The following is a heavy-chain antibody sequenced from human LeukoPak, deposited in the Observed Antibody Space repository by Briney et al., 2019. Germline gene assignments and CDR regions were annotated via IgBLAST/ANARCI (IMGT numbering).Heavy chain of an antibody. D-gene: IGHD6-13*01. Sequence: GGSLRLSCAASGFTFSSYAMSWVRQAPGKGLEWVASIKEDGSEKYYVDSVKGRFTISRDNAKNSLYLQMNGLRAEDTAVYYCARLSTGWYGHFDFWGQGTLVTVSS. V-gene: IGHV3-7*03. CDR1: GFTFSSYA. CDR3: ARLSTGWYGHFDF. CDR2: IKEDGSEK. J-gene: IGHJ4*02.